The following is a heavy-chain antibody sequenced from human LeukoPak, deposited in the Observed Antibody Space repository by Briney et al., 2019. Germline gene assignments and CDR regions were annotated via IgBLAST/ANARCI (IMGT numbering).Heavy chain of an antibody. Sequence: PGGSLRLXCAASGFTFSSYSMNWVRQAPGKELEWVSYISSSSSTIYYADSVKGRFTISRDNAKNSLYLQMNSLRAEDTAVYYCAREIYDSSGYYDYWGQGTLVTVSS. CDR3: AREIYDSSGYYDY. CDR2: ISSSSSTI. V-gene: IGHV3-48*01. D-gene: IGHD3-22*01. CDR1: GFTFSSYS. J-gene: IGHJ4*02.